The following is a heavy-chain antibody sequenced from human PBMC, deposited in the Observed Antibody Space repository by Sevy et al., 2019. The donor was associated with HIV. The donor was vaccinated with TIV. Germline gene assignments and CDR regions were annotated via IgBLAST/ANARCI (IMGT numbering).Heavy chain of an antibody. J-gene: IGHJ4*02. CDR2: FDPEDGET. CDR1: GYTLTQLS. CDR3: ATTKDYYDSSGSPFDY. Sequence: ASVKVSCKVSGYTLTQLSMHWVRQAPGKGLEWMGSFDPEDGETLYAQKFQGRVTMTEDTSTNTAYMELSSLRSEDTAVYYFATTKDYYDSSGSPFDYWGQVTLVTVSS. V-gene: IGHV1-24*01. D-gene: IGHD3-22*01.